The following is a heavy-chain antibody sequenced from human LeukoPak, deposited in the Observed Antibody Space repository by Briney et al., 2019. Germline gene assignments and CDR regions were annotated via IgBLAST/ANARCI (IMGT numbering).Heavy chain of an antibody. CDR1: GGSISGYY. Sequence: SETLSLTCTVSGGSISGYYWSWIRQPPGKGLEWIGYISYSGSTNYNPSLKSRVTISVDTSKNQFSLKLSSVTAADTAVYYCARVNTDGRIAAAGSDAFDIWGQGTMVTVSS. D-gene: IGHD6-13*01. J-gene: IGHJ3*02. CDR3: ARVNTDGRIAAAGSDAFDI. V-gene: IGHV4-59*01. CDR2: ISYSGST.